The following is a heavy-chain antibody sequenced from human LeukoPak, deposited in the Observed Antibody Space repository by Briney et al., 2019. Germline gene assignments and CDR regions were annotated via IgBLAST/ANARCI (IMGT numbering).Heavy chain of an antibody. Sequence: GGSLRLSCAASGFTFSSYSMNWVRQAPGKGLEWVSYISSSSSTIYYADSVKGRFTISRDNAKNSLYLQMNSLRAEDTAVYYCARHAPTWFDPWGQGTLVTVSP. CDR3: ARHAPTWFDP. V-gene: IGHV3-48*01. J-gene: IGHJ5*02. CDR2: ISSSSSTI. CDR1: GFTFSSYS. D-gene: IGHD2-2*01.